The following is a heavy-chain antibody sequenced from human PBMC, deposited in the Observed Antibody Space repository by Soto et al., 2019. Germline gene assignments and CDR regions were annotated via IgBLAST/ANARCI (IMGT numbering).Heavy chain of an antibody. V-gene: IGHV1-46*01. J-gene: IGHJ6*02. CDR2: INPGNRIT. D-gene: IGHD3-3*01. CDR3: AKDPNYYDFWAGSYYYHGMDV. Sequence: QVQLVQSGAEVKEPGASVKVACKTSGYTFTNYFVHWVRQAPGQGLEWMGAINPGNRITNYALKFQGRVTMTSDTSTNTVYSELSSLRSEDTAVYSCAKDPNYYDFWAGSYYYHGMDVWGQGTTVTVSS. CDR1: GYTFTNYF.